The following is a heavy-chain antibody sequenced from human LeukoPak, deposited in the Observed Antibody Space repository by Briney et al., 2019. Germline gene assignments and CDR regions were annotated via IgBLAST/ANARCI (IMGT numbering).Heavy chain of an antibody. Sequence: GRSLRLSCAASGFTFSSYAMHWVRQAPGKGLEWGAVISYDGSNKYYADSVKGRFTISRDKSKNTLYLQMNSRRAEDTAVYYCARDLYYDTPFDYWGQGTLVTVSS. V-gene: IGHV3-30*14. CDR2: ISYDGSNK. CDR3: ARDLYYDTPFDY. CDR1: GFTFSSYA. J-gene: IGHJ4*02. D-gene: IGHD3-9*01.